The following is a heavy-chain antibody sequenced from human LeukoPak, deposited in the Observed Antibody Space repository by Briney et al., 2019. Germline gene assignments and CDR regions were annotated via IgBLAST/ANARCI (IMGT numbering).Heavy chain of an antibody. D-gene: IGHD1-26*01. CDR1: GLTFHTHT. V-gene: IGHV3-43*01. Sequence: SGGSLRLSCAATGLTFHTHTMHWGRQATGKGLEWVSLITSDGFIRHYADSVKGRFTISRDNAKNSLYLQMNSLRAEDTAVYYCARGGEYVGATYAASSRMHYYYMDVWGKGTTVTISS. CDR2: ITSDGFIR. J-gene: IGHJ6*03. CDR3: ARGGEYVGATYAASSRMHYYYMDV.